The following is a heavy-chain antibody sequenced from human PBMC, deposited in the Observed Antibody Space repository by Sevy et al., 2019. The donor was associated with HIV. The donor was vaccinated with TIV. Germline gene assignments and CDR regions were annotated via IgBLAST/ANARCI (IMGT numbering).Heavy chain of an antibody. CDR2: IYYSGIS. V-gene: IGHV4-39*01. CDR3: TRRLSGSSSGRWFDP. J-gene: IGHJ5*02. D-gene: IGHD6-6*01. Sequence: SETLSLTYTVSGASISSSSYYWGWIRQPPGKGLEWIGSIYYSGISFYTPSLKSRVTISVDTSKNQFSLKLSSVTAADTAVYYCTRRLSGSSSGRWFDPWGQGTLVTVSS. CDR1: GASISSSSYY.